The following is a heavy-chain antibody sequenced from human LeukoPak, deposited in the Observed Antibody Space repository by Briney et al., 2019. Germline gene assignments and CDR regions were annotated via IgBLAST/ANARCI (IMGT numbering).Heavy chain of an antibody. V-gene: IGHV3-53*01. Sequence: GGSLRLSCTVSGFTVSSNSMSWVRQAPGKGLEWVSFIYSDNTHYSDSVKGRFTISRDNSKNTLYLQMNSLRAEDTAVYYCARKLRYFDWLFQTDDAFDIWGQGTMVTVSS. CDR1: GFTVSSNS. D-gene: IGHD3-9*01. J-gene: IGHJ3*02. CDR2: IYSDNT. CDR3: ARKLRYFDWLFQTDDAFDI.